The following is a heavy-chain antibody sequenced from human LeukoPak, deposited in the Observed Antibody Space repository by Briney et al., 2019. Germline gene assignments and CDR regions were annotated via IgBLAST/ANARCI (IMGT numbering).Heavy chain of an antibody. CDR1: GNTFTGFY. CDR3: ARGSIVVVGDFDY. V-gene: IGHV1-2*02. J-gene: IGHJ4*02. D-gene: IGHD2-15*01. CDR2: PNPNSGGT. Sequence: ASVKVSCKASGNTFTGFYIHWVRQAPGQGLEWMGWPNPNSGGTNYAQKFQGRVTMTRDTSISTAYMQLSRLRSDDTAVYYCARGSIVVVGDFDYWGQGTLVTVSS.